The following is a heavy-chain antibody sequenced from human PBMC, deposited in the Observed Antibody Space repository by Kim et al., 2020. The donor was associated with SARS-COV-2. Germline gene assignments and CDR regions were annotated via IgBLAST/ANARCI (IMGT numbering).Heavy chain of an antibody. V-gene: IGHV3-23*01. Sequence: GAATYYADYVRGRFTISRDNSKNTLSLQMNSLRAEDTALYYCAKTGQLDYWGQGTLVTVSS. D-gene: IGHD6-13*01. CDR3: AKTGQLDY. J-gene: IGHJ4*02. CDR2: GAAT.